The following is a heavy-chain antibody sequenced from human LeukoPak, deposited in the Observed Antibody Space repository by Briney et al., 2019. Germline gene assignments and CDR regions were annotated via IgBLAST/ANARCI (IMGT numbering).Heavy chain of an antibody. V-gene: IGHV7-4-1*02. CDR1: GYTFSSYA. CDR3: ARGMGYSYGHPQGAFDI. D-gene: IGHD5-18*01. CDR2: INTNTGNP. J-gene: IGHJ3*02. Sequence: ASVKVSCKASGYTFSSYAMNWVRQAPGQGLEWMGWINTNTGNPTYAQGFTGRFVFSLDTSVSTAYLQISSLKPEDTAVYYCARGMGYSYGHPQGAFDIWGQGTMVTVSS.